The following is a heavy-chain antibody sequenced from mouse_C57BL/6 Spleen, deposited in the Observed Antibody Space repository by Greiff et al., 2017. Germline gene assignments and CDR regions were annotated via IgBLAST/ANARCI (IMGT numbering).Heavy chain of an antibody. CDR1: GFNIKNTY. D-gene: IGHD2-4*01. J-gene: IGHJ4*01. CDR3: ARPFYDYEDYAMDY. Sequence: EVQLQQSVAELVRPGASVKLSCTASGFNIKNTYMPWVKQRPEQGLEWIGRIDPANGNTKYAPKFQGKATITADTSSNTAYLQLSSLTSEDTAIYYCARPFYDYEDYAMDYWGQGTSVTVSS. V-gene: IGHV14-3*01. CDR2: IDPANGNT.